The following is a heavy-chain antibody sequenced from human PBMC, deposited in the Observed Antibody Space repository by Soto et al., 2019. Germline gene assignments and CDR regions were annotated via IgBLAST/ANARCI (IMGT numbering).Heavy chain of an antibody. J-gene: IGHJ3*02. Sequence: PGGSLRLSCAASGFILSNNYVSWVRQAPGKGPEWVAVMYSNDKKYYSDSVRGRFFISRDNSKNTLDLKMNSLRAEDTAVYYCTKDPLRLEGFDIWGQGTTVTVSS. V-gene: IGHV3-66*01. D-gene: IGHD3-16*01. CDR3: TKDPLRLEGFDI. CDR2: MYSNDKK. CDR1: GFILSNNY.